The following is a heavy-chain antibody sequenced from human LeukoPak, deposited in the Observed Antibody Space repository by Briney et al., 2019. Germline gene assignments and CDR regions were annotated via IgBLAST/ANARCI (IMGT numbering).Heavy chain of an antibody. CDR2: IYYSRST. J-gene: IGHJ6*02. CDR1: GGSISSYY. D-gene: IGHD3-9*01. V-gene: IGHV4-59*01. Sequence: PSETLSLTCTVSGGSISSYYWSWIRQPPGKGLEWIGYIYYSRSTNYNPSLKSRVTISVDTSKNQFSLKLSSVTAADTAVYYCARGDLDILTGYPSRGGDVWGQGTTVTVSS. CDR3: ARGDLDILTGYPSRGGDV.